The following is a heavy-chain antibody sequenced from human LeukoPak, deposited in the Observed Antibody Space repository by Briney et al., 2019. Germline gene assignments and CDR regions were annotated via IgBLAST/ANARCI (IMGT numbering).Heavy chain of an antibody. J-gene: IGHJ2*01. CDR2: IRSKTDGGTT. Sequence: KSGGSLRLSCAASGLTFSNAWMSWVRQAPGKGLEWVGRIRSKTDGGTTDYAAPVKGRFTISRDDSKNTLYLQMNSLKTEDTAVYYCTTFADWYFDLWGRGTLVTVSS. CDR1: GLTFSNAW. V-gene: IGHV3-15*01. CDR3: TTFADWYFDL.